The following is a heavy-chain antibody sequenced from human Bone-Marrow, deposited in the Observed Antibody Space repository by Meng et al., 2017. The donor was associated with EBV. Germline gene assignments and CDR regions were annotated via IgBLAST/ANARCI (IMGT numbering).Heavy chain of an antibody. CDR3: ASESGRGYTPDY. CDR1: GGTFRSDA. D-gene: IGHD3-10*01. Sequence: QVQLVQVGAEVKKPGSSVKVSCKTSGGTFRSDAISWVRQAPGQGLEWMGGLIPMLGAPHYAQKFQGRVTIIADELTSTHNMELSSLRSEDTAVYYCASESGRGYTPDYWGQGTLVTASS. CDR2: LIPMLGAP. V-gene: IGHV1-69*01. J-gene: IGHJ4*02.